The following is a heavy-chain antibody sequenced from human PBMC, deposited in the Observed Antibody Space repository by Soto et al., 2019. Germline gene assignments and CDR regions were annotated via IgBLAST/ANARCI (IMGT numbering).Heavy chain of an antibody. CDR2: ISGSGSST. J-gene: IGHJ1*01. D-gene: IGHD6-13*01. V-gene: IGHV3-23*01. CDR1: GFTFSSYA. CDR3: AKDLYSSSWGYFQH. Sequence: SCAASGFTFSSYAMSWVRQAPGKGLEWVSAISGSGSSTYYADSVKGRFTISRDNSKNTLYLQMNSLRAEDTAVYYCAKDLYSSSWGYFQHWGQGTLVTVSS.